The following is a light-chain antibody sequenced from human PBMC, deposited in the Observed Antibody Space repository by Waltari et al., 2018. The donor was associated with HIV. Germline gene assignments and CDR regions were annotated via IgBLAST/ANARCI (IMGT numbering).Light chain of an antibody. J-gene: IGLJ3*02. Sequence: QTVVTQEPSLTVSPGGTVTLTCASSTGAVTSDHYASWIQQRPGQAPRALLNSTTNKLSWTPARFSASLLGGKAALTLSDVQPADEAEYYCLLYYGGPQVFGGGTKLTVL. V-gene: IGLV7-43*01. CDR1: TGAVTSDHY. CDR3: LLYYGGPQV. CDR2: STT.